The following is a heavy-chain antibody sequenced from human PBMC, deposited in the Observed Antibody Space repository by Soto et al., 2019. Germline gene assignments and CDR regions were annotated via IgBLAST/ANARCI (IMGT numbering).Heavy chain of an antibody. D-gene: IGHD3-3*01. V-gene: IGHV1-69*13. CDR1: GGTFSSSA. J-gene: IGHJ3*02. CDR2: IIPIFGTA. Sequence: SVKVSCKASGGTFSSSAISWVRQAPGQGLEWMGGIIPIFGTANYAQKFQGRVTITADESTSTAYMELSSLRSEDTAVYYCASPKRTFFEWPPNIWGQGTMVTVSS. CDR3: ASPKRTFFEWPPNI.